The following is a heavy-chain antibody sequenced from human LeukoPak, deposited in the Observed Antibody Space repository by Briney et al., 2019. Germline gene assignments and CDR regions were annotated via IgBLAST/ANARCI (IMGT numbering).Heavy chain of an antibody. D-gene: IGHD5-18*01. J-gene: IGHJ4*02. Sequence: GGSLRLSCAASGSTFSSYAMHWVRQAPGKGLEYVSAISSNGGSTYYANSVKGRFTISRDNSKNTLYLQMGSLRAEDMAVYYCARDFSGYSYGLSAYWGQGTLVTVSS. CDR2: ISSNGGST. V-gene: IGHV3-64*01. CDR1: GSTFSSYA. CDR3: ARDFSGYSYGLSAY.